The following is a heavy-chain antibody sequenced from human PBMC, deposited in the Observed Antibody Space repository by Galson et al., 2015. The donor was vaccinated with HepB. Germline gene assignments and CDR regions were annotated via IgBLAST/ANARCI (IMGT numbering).Heavy chain of an antibody. D-gene: IGHD1-26*01. CDR3: ARVPGSYLGGYYYGMDV. CDR2: IYYSGST. Sequence: SETLSLTCTVSGGSISSYYWSWIRQPPGKGLEWIGYIYYSGSTNYNPSLKSRVTISVDTSKNQFSLKLSSVTAADTAVYYCARVPGSYLGGYYYGMDVWGQGTTVTVSS. V-gene: IGHV4-59*01. CDR1: GGSISSYY. J-gene: IGHJ6*02.